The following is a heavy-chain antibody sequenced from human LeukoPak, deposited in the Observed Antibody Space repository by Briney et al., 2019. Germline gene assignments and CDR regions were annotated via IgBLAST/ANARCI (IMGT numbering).Heavy chain of an antibody. CDR2: IIPISGTT. D-gene: IGHD1/OR15-1a*01. CDR1: GDTFSSYA. CDR3: ARSNNVFFAGDH. V-gene: IGHV1-69*01. J-gene: IGHJ4*02. Sequence: SVKVSCKASGDTFSSYAVSWVRQAPGQGLEWMGAIIPISGTTHYAQNFQCRVTITSEESTRTVYLEVTSLRSEDTALYYCARSNNVFFAGDHWGQGTLVTVSS.